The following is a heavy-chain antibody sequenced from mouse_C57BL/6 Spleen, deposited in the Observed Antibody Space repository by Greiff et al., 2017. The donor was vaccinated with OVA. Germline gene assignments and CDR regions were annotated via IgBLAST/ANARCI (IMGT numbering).Heavy chain of an antibody. J-gene: IGHJ4*01. CDR2: ISSGGSYT. D-gene: IGHD1-1*01. CDR3: ARLVTTVVADYAMDY. CDR1: GFTFSSYG. V-gene: IGHV5-6*01. Sequence: EVKLMESGGDLVKPGGSLKLPCAASGFTFSSYGMSWVRQTPDKRLEWVATISSGGSYTYYPDSVKGRFTICRDNAKNTLYLQMSSLKSEDTAMYYCARLVTTVVADYAMDYWGQGTSVTVSS.